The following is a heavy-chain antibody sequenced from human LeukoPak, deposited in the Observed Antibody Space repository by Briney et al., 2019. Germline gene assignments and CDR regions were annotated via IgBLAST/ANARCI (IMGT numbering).Heavy chain of an antibody. J-gene: IGHJ3*02. V-gene: IGHV1-69*05. Sequence: SVKVSCKASGGTFSSYAISWVRQAPGQGLEWMGGIIPIFGTANYAQKFQGRVTITTDESTSTAYMELSSLRSEDTAVYYCTYCSSTSCYAFDIWGQGTMVTVSS. D-gene: IGHD2-2*01. CDR2: IIPIFGTA. CDR3: TYCSSTSCYAFDI. CDR1: GGTFSSYA.